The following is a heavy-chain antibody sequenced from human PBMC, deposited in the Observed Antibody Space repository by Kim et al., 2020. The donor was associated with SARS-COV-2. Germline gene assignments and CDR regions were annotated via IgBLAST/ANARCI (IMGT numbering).Heavy chain of an antibody. J-gene: IGHJ6*02. CDR2: IYPGDSDT. CDR3: ARHGPSWGYCSSTSCYRVPGGLGV. CDR1: GYSFTSYW. Sequence: GESLKISCKGSGYSFTSYWIGWVRQMPGKGLEWMGIIYPGDSDTRYSPSFQGQVTISADKSISTAYLQWSSLKASDTAMYYCARHGPSWGYCSSTSCYRVPGGLGVWGRGTTVTVSS. V-gene: IGHV5-51*01. D-gene: IGHD2-2*01.